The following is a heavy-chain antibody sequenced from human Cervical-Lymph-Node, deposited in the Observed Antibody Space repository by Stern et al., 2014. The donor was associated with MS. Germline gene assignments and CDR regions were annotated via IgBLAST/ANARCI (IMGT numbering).Heavy chain of an antibody. V-gene: IGHV1-2*04. CDR2: INPNTGAT. CDR3: ARGYPFFDN. Sequence: QMQLVQSGAEVKKPGASVKVSCTASGYTFTGFFLHWVRQAPGQGLEWVGWINPNTGATKSAQKFQGWVTLTRDTSINTVYMELNRLKSDDTAVFYCARGYPFFDNWGQGTLVTVSS. D-gene: IGHD2-15*01. CDR1: GYTFTGFF. J-gene: IGHJ4*02.